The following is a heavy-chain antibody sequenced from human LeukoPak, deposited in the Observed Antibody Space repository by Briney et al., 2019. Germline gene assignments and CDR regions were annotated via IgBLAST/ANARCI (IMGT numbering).Heavy chain of an antibody. J-gene: IGHJ3*02. CDR2: INWNGGST. V-gene: IGHV3-20*04. CDR3: ARIDTYYYDSSGYYSAFDI. D-gene: IGHD3-22*01. CDR1: GFTFSTYA. Sequence: GGSLRLSCAASGFTFSTYAMSWVRQAPGKGLEWVSGINWNGGSTGYADSVKGRFTISRDNAKNSLYLQMNSLRAEDTALYYCARIDTYYYDSSGYYSAFDIWGQGTIVTVSS.